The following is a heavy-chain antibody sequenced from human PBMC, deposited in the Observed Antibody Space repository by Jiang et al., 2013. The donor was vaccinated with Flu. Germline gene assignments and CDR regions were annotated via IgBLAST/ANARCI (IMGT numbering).Heavy chain of an antibody. D-gene: IGHD3-22*01. CDR1: GYIFTSYY. J-gene: IGHJ4*02. CDR3: ARNGDYYDSNAFFDY. Sequence: SGAEVKKPGASVKVSCKASGYIFTSYYVHWVRQAPGQGLEWMGIINPRGGSTNYAQKFQGRVTMTRDTSTSTVYMELSSLRSEDTAVYYCARNGDYYDSNAFFDYWGQGTLVTVSS. V-gene: IGHV1-46*01. CDR2: INPRGGST.